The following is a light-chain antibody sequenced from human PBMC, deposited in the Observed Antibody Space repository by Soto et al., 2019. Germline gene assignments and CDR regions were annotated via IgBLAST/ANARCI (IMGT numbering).Light chain of an antibody. Sequence: QSVLTQPPSASGSPGQSVTISCTGTSSDVGGYNYVSWYQQYPGKAPKLMIYEVSKRPSGVPDRFSGSKSGKTASLTVSGLQPEDEADYYCTSYAGRNIWVFGGGTKLTVL. CDR1: SSDVGGYNY. CDR2: EVS. J-gene: IGLJ3*02. CDR3: TSYAGRNIWV. V-gene: IGLV2-8*01.